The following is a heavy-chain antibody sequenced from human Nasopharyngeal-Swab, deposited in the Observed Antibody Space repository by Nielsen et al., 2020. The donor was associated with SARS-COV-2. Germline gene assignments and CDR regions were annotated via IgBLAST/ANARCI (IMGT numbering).Heavy chain of an antibody. CDR3: ASEVVGFYFYTNV. J-gene: IGHJ6*03. CDR2: ITSSYDQK. D-gene: IGHD1-26*01. V-gene: IGHV3-21*01. Sequence: WIRQPPRKGLEWVASITSSYDQKYYGDSVKGRFTISRDNARNSLYLEMNSLRVEDTAIYYCASEVVGFYFYTNVWGKGTTVTVSS.